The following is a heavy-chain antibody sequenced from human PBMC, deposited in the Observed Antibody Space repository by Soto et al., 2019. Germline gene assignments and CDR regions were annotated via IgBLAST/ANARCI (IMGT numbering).Heavy chain of an antibody. D-gene: IGHD6-13*01. Sequence: GGSLRLSCAASGFTFSSYGMHWVRQAPGKGLEWVAVIWYDGNNKYYADSVKGRFTISRDNSKNTLYLQMNSLRAEDTAVYYCARDSRTRFSSSWYSYFDYWGQGTLVTVSS. J-gene: IGHJ4*02. CDR1: GFTFSSYG. V-gene: IGHV3-33*01. CDR2: IWYDGNNK. CDR3: ARDSRTRFSSSWYSYFDY.